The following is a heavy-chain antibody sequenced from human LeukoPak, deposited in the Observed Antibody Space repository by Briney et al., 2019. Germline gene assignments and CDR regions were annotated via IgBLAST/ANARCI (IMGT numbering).Heavy chain of an antibody. Sequence: GGSLRLSCAASGFTFSSCAMSWVRQAPGKGLEWVSAISGSGGSTYYADSVKGRFTISGDNSKNTLYLQMNSLRAEDTAVYYCARARKGSGYYYVDYWGQGTLVTVSS. V-gene: IGHV3-23*01. CDR1: GFTFSSCA. CDR2: ISGSGGST. D-gene: IGHD3-22*01. J-gene: IGHJ4*02. CDR3: ARARKGSGYYYVDY.